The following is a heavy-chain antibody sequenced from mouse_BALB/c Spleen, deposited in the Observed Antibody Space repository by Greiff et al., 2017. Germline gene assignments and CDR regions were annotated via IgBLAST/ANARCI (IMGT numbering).Heavy chain of an antibody. CDR1: GFNITDTY. CDR2: IDPANGNT. CDR3: ALDSSGYYAMDY. Sequence: VQLQQSGAELVKPGASVKLSCTASGFNITDTYMHWVKQRPEQGLEWIGRIDPANGNTKYDPKFQGKATITADTSSNTAYLQLSSLTSEDTAVYYCALDSSGYYAMDYWGQGTSVTVSS. D-gene: IGHD3-2*01. V-gene: IGHV14-3*02. J-gene: IGHJ4*01.